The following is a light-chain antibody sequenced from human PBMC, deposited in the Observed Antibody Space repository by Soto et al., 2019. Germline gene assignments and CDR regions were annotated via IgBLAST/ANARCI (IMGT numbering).Light chain of an antibody. J-gene: IGLJ2*01. Sequence: QLVLTQPPSASGTPGQMVTISCSGSNSNIEGNSVNWYQQFPETAPKLLIYNNDQRPSGVPARFSGSKSGTSASLAISGLQSEDEADYYCSTWDDSLNGVLFGGGTKLTVL. CDR1: NSNIEGNS. CDR2: NND. V-gene: IGLV1-44*01. CDR3: STWDDSLNGVL.